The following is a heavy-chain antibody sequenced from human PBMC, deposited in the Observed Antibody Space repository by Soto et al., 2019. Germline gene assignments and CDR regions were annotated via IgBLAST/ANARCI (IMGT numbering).Heavy chain of an antibody. CDR1: GFIFSSYG. Sequence: GGSLRLSCAASGFIFSSYGMHWVRQAPGKGLEWVAVIWYDGSNKYYADSVKGRFTISRDNSKNTLYLQMNSLRAEDTAVYYCARLVYSSRDRLLDYWGQGTLVTVSS. D-gene: IGHD6-13*01. V-gene: IGHV3-33*01. J-gene: IGHJ4*02. CDR2: IWYDGSNK. CDR3: ARLVYSSRDRLLDY.